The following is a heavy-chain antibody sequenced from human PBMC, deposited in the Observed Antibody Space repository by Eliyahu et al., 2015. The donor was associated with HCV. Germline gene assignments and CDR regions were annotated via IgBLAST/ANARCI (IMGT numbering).Heavy chain of an antibody. Sequence: EAQLLQFGGGLVQPGGSLRLSCAASGFTFPGSGLSWVRQAPGRGLEWVSCFSRGGVRTYYADSVKGRFTISRDNSKNILYLQMNSLTAEDSAVYYCAKEGNLGYFNSWGQGTLVTVSS. CDR3: AKEGNLGYFNS. CDR2: FSRGGVRT. J-gene: IGHJ4*02. V-gene: IGHV3-23*01. CDR1: GFTFPGSG. D-gene: IGHD3-10*01.